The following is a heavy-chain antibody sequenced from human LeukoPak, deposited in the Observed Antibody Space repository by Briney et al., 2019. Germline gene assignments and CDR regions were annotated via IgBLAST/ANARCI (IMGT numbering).Heavy chain of an antibody. CDR1: GFTFSSYG. Sequence: GGTLRLSCAASGFTFSSYGMSWVRQASGKGLEWVSAISGSGGSTYYADSVKGRFTISRDDSKNTLYLQMNSLRAEDTAVYYCAARTPRQYCSSSSCYFAYWGQGTLVTVSS. V-gene: IGHV3-23*01. J-gene: IGHJ4*02. CDR3: AARTPRQYCSSSSCYFAY. CDR2: ISGSGGST. D-gene: IGHD2-2*01.